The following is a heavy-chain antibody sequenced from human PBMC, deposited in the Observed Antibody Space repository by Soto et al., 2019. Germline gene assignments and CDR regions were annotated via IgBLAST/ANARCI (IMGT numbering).Heavy chain of an antibody. Sequence: LGESLKISCKGSGYSFTSYWIGWVRQMPGKGLEWMGIIYPGDSDTRYSPSFQGQATISADKSISTAYLQWSSLKASDTAMYYCARQKRAVAGTSNFDYWGQGTLVTVSS. D-gene: IGHD6-19*01. J-gene: IGHJ4*02. CDR1: GYSFTSYW. CDR3: ARQKRAVAGTSNFDY. CDR2: IYPGDSDT. V-gene: IGHV5-51*01.